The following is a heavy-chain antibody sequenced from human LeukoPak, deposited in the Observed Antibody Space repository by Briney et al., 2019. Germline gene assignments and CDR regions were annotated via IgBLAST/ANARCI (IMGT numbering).Heavy chain of an antibody. J-gene: IGHJ4*02. CDR1: GFTFSSYS. Sequence: PGGSLRLSCAASGFTFSSYSMNWVRQAPGKGLEWVSSISSSSSYIYYADSVKGRFTISRDNAKNSLYLQMNSLRAEDTAVYYRARDGVSATVTYDYWGQGTLVTVSS. CDR2: ISSSSSYI. V-gene: IGHV3-21*01. D-gene: IGHD4-17*01. CDR3: ARDGVSATVTYDY.